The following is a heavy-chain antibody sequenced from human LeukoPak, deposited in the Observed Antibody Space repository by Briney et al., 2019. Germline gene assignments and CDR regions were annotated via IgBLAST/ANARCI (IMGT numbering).Heavy chain of an antibody. CDR2: ITGSGDST. J-gene: IGHJ4*02. CDR3: AKSRIVVVTAIDY. Sequence: GGSLRLSCVASGFTFGNYAMSWVRQAPGKGLEWVSAITGSGDSTFNADSVKGRFTISRDNSKNTLHLQMNNLRAEDTAIFYCAKSRIVVVTAIDYWGQGILVTVSS. V-gene: IGHV3-23*01. D-gene: IGHD2-21*02. CDR1: GFTFGNYA.